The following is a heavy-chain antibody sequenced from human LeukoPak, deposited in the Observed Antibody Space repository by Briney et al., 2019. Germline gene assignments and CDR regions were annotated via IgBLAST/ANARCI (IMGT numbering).Heavy chain of an antibody. Sequence: SETLSLTCTVSGVSISSYFWSWIRQPAGKGLEWIGRIFTSESTNYNPSLKSRVTMSVDTSRNQFSLKLTSVTAADTAFYYCARRPRGRGLLKYCSGDYCYSPLDSWGQGILVTVSS. CDR1: GVSISSYF. CDR2: IFTSEST. D-gene: IGHD2-21*01. J-gene: IGHJ4*02. CDR3: ARRPRGRGLLKYCSGDYCYSPLDS. V-gene: IGHV4-4*07.